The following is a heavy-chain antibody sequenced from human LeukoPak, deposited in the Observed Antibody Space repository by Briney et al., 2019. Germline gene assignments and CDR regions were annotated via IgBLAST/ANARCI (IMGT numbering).Heavy chain of an antibody. Sequence: GGSLRLSCVASGFTFSSYSMNWVRQAPGKGLEWVSSISSSSSYIYYADSVKGRFTISRDNAKNSLYLQMNSLRAEDTAVYYCAGGAGRFNWFDPWGQGTLVTVSS. J-gene: IGHJ5*02. CDR2: ISSSSSYI. CDR1: GFTFSSYS. V-gene: IGHV3-21*01. D-gene: IGHD1-26*01. CDR3: AGGAGRFNWFDP.